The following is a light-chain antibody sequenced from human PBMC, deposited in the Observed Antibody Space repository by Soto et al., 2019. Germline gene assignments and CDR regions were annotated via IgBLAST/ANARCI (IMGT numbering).Light chain of an antibody. V-gene: IGKV1-5*01. CDR1: QSVSDS. Sequence: DIQMTQSPSSLSASVGDRVTITCRANQSVSDSLNWYQQKPGKVPKLLIYAASSLRSGVPSRFSGSGSGTEFTLTISSLQPDDFATYYCQHYNSYSEAFGQGTKVDI. CDR3: QHYNSYSEA. CDR2: AAS. J-gene: IGKJ1*01.